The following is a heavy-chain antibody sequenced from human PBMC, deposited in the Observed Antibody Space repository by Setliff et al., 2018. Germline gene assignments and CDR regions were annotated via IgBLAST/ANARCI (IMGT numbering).Heavy chain of an antibody. Sequence: ASVKVSCKASGYSFSDYDIMWVRQAPGQGLEWMGWISVYTGHTKSAQKFQGRVTMTTDTSTSTAYMELRSLTSDDTAVYYCARSQWDGLWFKELLSNWGQGTLVTVSS. CDR3: ARSQWDGLWFKELLSN. CDR1: GYSFSDYD. V-gene: IGHV1-18*01. D-gene: IGHD3-10*01. J-gene: IGHJ4*02. CDR2: ISVYTGHT.